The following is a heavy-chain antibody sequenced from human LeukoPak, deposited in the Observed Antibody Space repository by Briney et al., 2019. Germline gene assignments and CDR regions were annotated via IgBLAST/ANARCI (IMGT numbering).Heavy chain of an antibody. CDR3: ARDRSSGWGGDTFDV. Sequence: ASVKVSCKASGYTFTNYDINWVRQATGQGLEWVGWVNPYSGNTGYAQKFQGRVTITRNTAISTAYMELSSLTSEDTAVYYCARDRSSGWGGDTFDVWGQGTMVTVSS. D-gene: IGHD6-19*01. CDR1: GYTFTNYD. CDR2: VNPYSGNT. V-gene: IGHV1-8*03. J-gene: IGHJ3*01.